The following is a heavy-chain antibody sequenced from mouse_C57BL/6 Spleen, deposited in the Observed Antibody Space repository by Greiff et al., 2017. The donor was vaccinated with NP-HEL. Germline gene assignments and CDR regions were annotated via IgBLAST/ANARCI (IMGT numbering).Heavy chain of an antibody. D-gene: IGHD1-1*01. CDR1: GFTFSSYG. V-gene: IGHV5-6*01. J-gene: IGHJ1*03. CDR3: ARQANYYGSSYVRYFDV. CDR2: ISSGGRYT. Sequence: DVQLVESGGDLVKPGGSLKLSCAASGFTFSSYGMSWVRQTPDKRLEWVATISSGGRYTYYPDSVKGRFTISRDNAKNTLYLQMSSLKSEDTAMYYCARQANYYGSSYVRYFDVWGTGTTVTVSS.